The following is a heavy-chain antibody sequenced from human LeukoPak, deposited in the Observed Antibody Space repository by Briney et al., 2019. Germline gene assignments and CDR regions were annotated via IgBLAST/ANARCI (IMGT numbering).Heavy chain of an antibody. Sequence: SETLSLTCAVYGGSFSGYYWSWIRQPPGKGLEWIGGINHSGSTNYNPSLKSRVTISVDTSKNQFSLKLSSVTAADTAVYYCARGTNIGYCSSTSCWALFDPWGQGTLVTVSS. CDR1: GGSFSGYY. V-gene: IGHV4-34*01. CDR3: ARGTNIGYCSSTSCWALFDP. CDR2: INHSGST. J-gene: IGHJ5*02. D-gene: IGHD2-2*01.